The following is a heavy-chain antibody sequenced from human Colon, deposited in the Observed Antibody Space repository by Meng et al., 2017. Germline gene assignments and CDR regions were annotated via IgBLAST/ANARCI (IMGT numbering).Heavy chain of an antibody. J-gene: IGHJ4*02. Sequence: QGQVVQSGAEGKKPGSSVKVSCKASGDTFTGHGISWVRQAPGQGLEWMGGIIPIVGKANYAQHFQGRVTITADKSTSTAYMELNSLRSEDTAMYYCARVGFDSSAFYFDFWGQGTLVTASS. D-gene: IGHD6-19*01. CDR3: ARVGFDSSAFYFDF. V-gene: IGHV1-69*06. CDR1: GDTFTGHG. CDR2: IIPIVGKA.